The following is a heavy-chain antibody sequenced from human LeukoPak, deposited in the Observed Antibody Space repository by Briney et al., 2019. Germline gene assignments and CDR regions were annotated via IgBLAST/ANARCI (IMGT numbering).Heavy chain of an antibody. CDR1: GFTFSGYW. Sequence: GGSLRLSCAASGFTFSGYWMSWPRQAPGKGLEWVANIKQDGGEKYYVDSVKGRFTISRDNAKNSLYLQMNSLRAEDTAVYYCARDRGFGQADVWAKGTTVTVSS. D-gene: IGHD3-10*01. CDR3: ARDRGFGQADV. J-gene: IGHJ6*04. V-gene: IGHV3-7*01. CDR2: IKQDGGEK.